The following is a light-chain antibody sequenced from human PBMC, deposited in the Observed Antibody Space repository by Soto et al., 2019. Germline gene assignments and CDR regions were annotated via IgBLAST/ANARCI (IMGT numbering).Light chain of an antibody. V-gene: IGKV3-15*01. CDR1: QSVSSS. CDR3: QQYNNWPPRYT. CDR2: RAS. J-gene: IGKJ2*01. Sequence: EIVMTQSPATLSVSPGERATLSCRASQSVSSSLAWYQQKPGQAPRLLIYRASIRATGIPARFSGSGSGTEFTLTISSLQSEDFAVYYCQQYNNWPPRYTFGQGTKLDIK.